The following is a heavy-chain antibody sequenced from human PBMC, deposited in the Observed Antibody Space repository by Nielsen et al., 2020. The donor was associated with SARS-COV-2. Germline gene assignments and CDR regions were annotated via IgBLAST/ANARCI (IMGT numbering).Heavy chain of an antibody. CDR3: ARAARPNYYYYYMDV. V-gene: IGHV3-33*01. CDR2: IWHDASKK. J-gene: IGHJ6*03. CDR1: GFSFNDYG. D-gene: IGHD6-6*01. Sequence: GGSLRLSCAASGFSFNDYGMHWVRQAPGKGLEWVAVIWHDASKKNYASSVEGRFTISRDNSKNTVALQMDSLRAEDTAVYYCARAARPNYYYYYMDVWGKGTTVTVSS.